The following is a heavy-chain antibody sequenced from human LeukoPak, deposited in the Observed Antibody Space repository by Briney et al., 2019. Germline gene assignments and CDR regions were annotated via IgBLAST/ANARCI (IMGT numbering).Heavy chain of an antibody. CDR3: AGRDITVVRDPPRTYGMEV. V-gene: IGHV3-7*01. Sequence: GGSLRLSCGASGFTVSKYWMRWVRQVPGKGPGWVADIKKDGSDKYYVGSVKGRFTISRDNAKNSLYLQMNSLRAEDRAVYYCAGRDITVVRDPPRTYGMEVWGKGTTVTVSS. CDR1: GFTVSKYW. D-gene: IGHD3-10*01. J-gene: IGHJ6*04. CDR2: IKKDGSDK.